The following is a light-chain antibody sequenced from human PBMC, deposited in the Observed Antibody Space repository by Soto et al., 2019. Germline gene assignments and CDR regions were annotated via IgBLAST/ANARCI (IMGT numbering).Light chain of an antibody. J-gene: IGKJ2*01. CDR2: DAS. Sequence: DIQMTQSPSTVSASVGDRDTITCRASQSFSKWLAWFQQKPGEAPNLLIYDASTLESGVPSRFSASGSGTQFTLTTSSLQPDDSATYYCQQYNSYPHTFGQGTKLEIK. CDR1: QSFSKW. V-gene: IGKV1-5*01. CDR3: QQYNSYPHT.